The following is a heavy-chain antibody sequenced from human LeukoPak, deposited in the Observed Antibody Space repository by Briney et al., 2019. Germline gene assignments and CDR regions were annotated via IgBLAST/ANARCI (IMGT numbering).Heavy chain of an antibody. CDR2: ISYDGSNK. D-gene: IGHD3-22*01. V-gene: IGHV3-30*18. CDR3: AKDLSVANYYDSSGYYA. J-gene: IGHJ5*02. Sequence: PGGSLRLSCAASGITFRNYGMHWVRQAPGKGLEWVAVISYDGSNKYYADSVKGRFTISRDNSKNTLYLQMNSLRAEDTAVYYCAKDLSVANYYDSSGYYAWGQGTLVTVSS. CDR1: GITFRNYG.